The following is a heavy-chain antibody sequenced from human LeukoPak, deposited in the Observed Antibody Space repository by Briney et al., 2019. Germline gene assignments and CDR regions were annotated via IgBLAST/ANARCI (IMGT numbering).Heavy chain of an antibody. Sequence: PGGSLRLSCAASGFTVSSTYLTWVCKAQAQGLEWLSVIYSGGYTYYADSVKGRFFISRAISEYMVYLQMNRLSVNATAVDFCARGRPAHDLHPWAAGTLDTVS. CDR2: IYSGGYT. V-gene: IGHV3-66*01. CDR3: ARGRPAHDLHP. CDR1: GFTVSSTY. D-gene: IGHD6-6*01. J-gene: IGHJ5*02.